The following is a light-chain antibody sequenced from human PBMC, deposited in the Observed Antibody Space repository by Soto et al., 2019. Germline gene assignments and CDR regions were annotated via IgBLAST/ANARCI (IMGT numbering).Light chain of an antibody. V-gene: IGKV3-20*01. J-gene: IGKJ1*01. CDR3: QKSASSLEWT. Sequence: ELVLTQSQATLSFSPGEIATLSFSSIQSISSNYLAWYQKRPGQAPRLLIYGASSRAAGIPDRFRGSGSGTDFTLTIRRLQPEDFAVYFCQKSASSLEWTVGNGTKVDIK. CDR1: QSISSNY. CDR2: GAS.